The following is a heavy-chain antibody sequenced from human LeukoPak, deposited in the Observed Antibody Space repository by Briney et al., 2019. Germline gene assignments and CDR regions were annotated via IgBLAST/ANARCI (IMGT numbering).Heavy chain of an antibody. Sequence: ASVKVSCKASGYTFTGYYMHWVRQAPGQGLEWMGIINPSGGSTSYAQKFQGRVTMTRDTSTSTVYMELSSLRSEDTAVYYCARESGDYYYMDVWGKGTTVTISS. J-gene: IGHJ6*03. V-gene: IGHV1-46*01. CDR2: INPSGGST. CDR3: ARESGDYYYMDV. D-gene: IGHD3-3*01. CDR1: GYTFTGYY.